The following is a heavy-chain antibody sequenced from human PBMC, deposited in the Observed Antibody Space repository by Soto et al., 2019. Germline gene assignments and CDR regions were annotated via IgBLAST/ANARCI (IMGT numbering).Heavy chain of an antibody. Sequence: EVQLLESGGDLVQPGGSLRLSCAASGFTFSSYALNWVRQAPGKGLEWVSVISGSGDNTYYADSVKGRFTISRDNSKNTLYLQMNSLRAEDTAVYYCAKDLGTDDFWSAYYTYYYMEVWGKGTTVTVSS. CDR1: GFTFSSYA. CDR2: ISGSGDNT. V-gene: IGHV3-23*01. J-gene: IGHJ6*03. D-gene: IGHD3-3*01. CDR3: AKDLGTDDFWSAYYTYYYMEV.